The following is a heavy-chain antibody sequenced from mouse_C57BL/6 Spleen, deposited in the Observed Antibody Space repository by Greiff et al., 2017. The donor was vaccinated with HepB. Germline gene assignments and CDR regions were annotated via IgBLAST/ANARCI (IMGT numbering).Heavy chain of an antibody. Sequence: EVKLVESVGGLVKPGGSLKLSCAASGFTFSDYGMHWVRQAPEKGLEWVAYISSGSSTIYYADTVKGRFTISRDNAKNTLFLQMTSLRSEDTAMYYCARRSNFFYYFDYWGQGTTLTVSS. CDR2: ISSGSSTI. CDR1: GFTFSDYG. V-gene: IGHV5-17*01. D-gene: IGHD4-1*02. J-gene: IGHJ2*01. CDR3: ARRSNFFYYFDY.